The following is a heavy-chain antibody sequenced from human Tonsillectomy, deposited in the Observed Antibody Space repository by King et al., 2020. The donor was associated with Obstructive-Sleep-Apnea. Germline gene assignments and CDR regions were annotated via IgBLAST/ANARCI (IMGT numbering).Heavy chain of an antibody. D-gene: IGHD1-14*01. Sequence: VQLVQSGAEVKKPGESLRISCKGSGYSFTSYWISWLRQMPGKGREWMGRSDSSDSYTNYSPSFQGHVTISADKSISTAYLQWSSLKASDTAMYYCARHRKEEGRRTGFDYWGQGTLVTVSS. CDR2: SDSSDSYT. J-gene: IGHJ4*02. CDR3: ARHRKEEGRRTGFDY. CDR1: GYSFTSYW. V-gene: IGHV5-10-1*01.